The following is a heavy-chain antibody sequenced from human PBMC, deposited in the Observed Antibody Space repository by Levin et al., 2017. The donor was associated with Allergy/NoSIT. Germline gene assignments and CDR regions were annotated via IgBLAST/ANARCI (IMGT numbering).Heavy chain of an antibody. CDR2: IWYDGSNK. CDR1: GFTFSSYG. CDR3: ARDADYDSSGYRDYYYDYGMDV. D-gene: IGHD3-22*01. J-gene: IGHJ6*02. V-gene: IGHV3-33*01. Sequence: GGSLRLSCAASGFTFSSYGMHWVRQAPGKGLEWVAVIWYDGSNKYYADSVKGRFTISRDNSKNTLYLQMNSLRAEDTAVYYCARDADYDSSGYRDYYYDYGMDVWGQGTTVTVSS.